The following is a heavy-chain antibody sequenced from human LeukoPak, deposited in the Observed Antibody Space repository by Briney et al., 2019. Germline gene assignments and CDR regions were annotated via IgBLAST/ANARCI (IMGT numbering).Heavy chain of an antibody. V-gene: IGHV4-39*07. CDR1: GGSISGSNYY. CDR2: IYYGGTT. D-gene: IGHD1-1*01. Sequence: SETLSLTCTVSGGSISGSNYYWGWIRQPPGKGLEWIGSIYYGGTTFYSPSLKSRVTVSVDTSKNQFSLRLTSVTAADGALYYCVRDDRYDGTFDIWGQGTMVTVSS. J-gene: IGHJ3*02. CDR3: VRDDRYDGTFDI.